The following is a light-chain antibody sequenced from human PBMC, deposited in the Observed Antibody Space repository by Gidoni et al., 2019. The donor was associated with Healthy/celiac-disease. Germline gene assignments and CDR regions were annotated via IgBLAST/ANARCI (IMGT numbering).Light chain of an antibody. CDR1: SSDIGGYNY. CDR2: DVS. Sequence: QSSLTQPPSVSGSPGQSITISCTGTSSDIGGYNYVSWYQQHPGKVTKLMIYDVSNRPSGVSNRFTGAKTGNTASLTIYGLQAEDEADYYCSSYTSSSTLFGTGTKVTVL. V-gene: IGLV2-14*01. CDR3: SSYTSSSTL. J-gene: IGLJ1*01.